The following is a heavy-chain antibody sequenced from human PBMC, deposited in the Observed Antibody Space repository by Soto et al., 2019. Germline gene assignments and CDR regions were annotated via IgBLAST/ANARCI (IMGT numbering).Heavy chain of an antibody. CDR1: GGTFSSYA. D-gene: IGHD3-22*01. CDR2: IIPIFGTA. J-gene: IGHJ6*02. V-gene: IGHV1-69*13. CDR3: ARVVVGSVNYYYGMDV. Sequence: GASVKVSCKASGGTFSSYAISWVRQAPGQGLEWMGGIIPIFGTANYAQKFQGRVTITADESTSTAYMELSSLRSEDTAVYYCARVVVGSVNYYYGMDVWGQGTTVTVSS.